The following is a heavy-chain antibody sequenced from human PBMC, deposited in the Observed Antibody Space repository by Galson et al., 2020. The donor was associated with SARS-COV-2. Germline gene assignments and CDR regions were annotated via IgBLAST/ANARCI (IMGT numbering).Heavy chain of an antibody. J-gene: IGHJ6*04. V-gene: IGHV4-34*01. CDR1: GGSFSGYY. Sequence: SETLSLTCAVYGGSFSGYYWSWIRQPPGKGLEWIGEINHSGSTHYNPSLKSRVTISVDTSKNQFSLKLSSVTAADTAVYYCARGVGRPEDVCGKGTTVTVSS. CDR2: INHSGST. CDR3: ARGVGRPEDV.